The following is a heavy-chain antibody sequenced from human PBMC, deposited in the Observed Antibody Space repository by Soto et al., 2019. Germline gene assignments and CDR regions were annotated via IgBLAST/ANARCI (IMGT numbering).Heavy chain of an antibody. Sequence: SVKVSCKASGGSFSSYAISWVLQATGQGLEWMGGIIPIVGKGNYVQNFQGRVTITADESPSTAYMELSSLRSEDTAMYYCARDLRAAGRPGMDVWGQGTTVTVSS. CDR2: IIPIVGKG. D-gene: IGHD6-13*01. CDR3: ARDLRAAGRPGMDV. CDR1: GGSFSSYA. J-gene: IGHJ6*02. V-gene: IGHV1-69*13.